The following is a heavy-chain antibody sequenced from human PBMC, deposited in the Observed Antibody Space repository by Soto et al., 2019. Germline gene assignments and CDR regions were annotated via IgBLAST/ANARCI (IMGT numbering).Heavy chain of an antibody. CDR1: GYTSTSYA. V-gene: IGHV1-3*01. Sequence: ASVKVSCKASGYTSTSYAMHLVRQAPGQRLEWMGWINAGNGNTKYSQKFQGRVTITRDTSASTAYMELSSLRSEDTAVYYCARDTYYDFWSGYGSVPGFEPWGQGTLVTVSS. J-gene: IGHJ5*02. CDR3: ARDTYYDFWSGYGSVPGFEP. CDR2: INAGNGNT. D-gene: IGHD3-3*01.